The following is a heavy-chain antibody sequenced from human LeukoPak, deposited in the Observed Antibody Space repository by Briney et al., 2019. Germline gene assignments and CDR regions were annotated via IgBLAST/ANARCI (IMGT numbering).Heavy chain of an antibody. CDR2: IYTRGST. V-gene: IGHV4-4*07. D-gene: IGHD3-22*01. J-gene: IGHJ3*02. CDR3: ARDEYFYGSSGILDI. CDR1: GGSISSYY. Sequence: SETLSLTCTVTGGSISSYYWNWIRQPAGKELEWIGRIYTRGSTNYNPSLKSRVTMPVDTSKNQFSLKLSSVTAADTAVYYCARDEYFYGSSGILDIWGQGTMVTVSS.